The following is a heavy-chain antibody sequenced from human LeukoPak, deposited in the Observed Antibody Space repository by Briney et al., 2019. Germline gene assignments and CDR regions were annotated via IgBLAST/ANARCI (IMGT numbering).Heavy chain of an antibody. CDR2: IKQDGSEK. CDR1: GFTFSSYW. CDR3: ARIPYSRTDSSGYYSVFYYFDY. J-gene: IGHJ4*02. D-gene: IGHD3-22*01. V-gene: IGHV3-7*01. Sequence: GGSLRLSCAASGFTFSSYWMSWVRQAPGKGLEWVANIKQDGSEKYYVDSVKGRFTISRDNAKNSLYLQMNSLRGEDTAVYYCARIPYSRTDSSGYYSVFYYFDYWGQGTLVTVSS.